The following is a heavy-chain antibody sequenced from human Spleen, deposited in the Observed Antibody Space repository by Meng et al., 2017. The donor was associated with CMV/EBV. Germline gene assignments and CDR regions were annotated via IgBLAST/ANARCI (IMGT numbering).Heavy chain of an antibody. J-gene: IGHJ4*02. V-gene: IGHV3-33*06. Sequence: GGSLRLSCAASGFTFSSYGMHWVRQAPGKGLEWVAVIWYDGSNKYYADSVKGRFTISRDNSKNTLYLQMNSLRAEDTAVYYCAKDKWNSGWFDYWGQGTLVTVSS. CDR1: GFTFSSYG. CDR2: IWYDGSNK. D-gene: IGHD6-19*01. CDR3: AKDKWNSGWFDY.